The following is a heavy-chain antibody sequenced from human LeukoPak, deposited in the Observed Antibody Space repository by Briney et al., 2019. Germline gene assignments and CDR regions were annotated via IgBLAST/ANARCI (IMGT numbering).Heavy chain of an antibody. CDR1: GFTFSSYA. Sequence: GGSLRLSCAASGFTFSSYAMSWVRQAPGKGLEWVSAISGSGGSTYYADSVKGRFTISRDNSKNTLYLQMNSLRAEDTAVYYCATSVWVMGSGWYGAFDIWGQGTMVTVSS. CDR2: ISGSGGST. V-gene: IGHV3-23*01. D-gene: IGHD6-19*01. J-gene: IGHJ3*02. CDR3: ATSVWVMGSGWYGAFDI.